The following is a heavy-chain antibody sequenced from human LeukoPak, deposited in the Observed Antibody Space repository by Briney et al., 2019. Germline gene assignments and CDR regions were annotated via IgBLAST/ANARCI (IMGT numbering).Heavy chain of an antibody. CDR2: IFHGGST. V-gene: IGHV4-4*02. CDR1: GGSISSSHW. J-gene: IGHJ4*02. CDR3: AREHSSSWDQFDY. Sequence: SETLSLTCGVSGGSISSSHWWSWVRQSPGQGLEWIGEIFHGGSTNYNPSLKNRVTISIDKSKNQFSLKLTSVTAADTAVYYCAREHSSSWDQFDYWGQGTLVTVSS. D-gene: IGHD6-13*01.